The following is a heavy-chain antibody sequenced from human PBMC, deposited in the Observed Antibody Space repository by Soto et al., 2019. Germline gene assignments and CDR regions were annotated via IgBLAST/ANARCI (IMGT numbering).Heavy chain of an antibody. D-gene: IGHD2-15*01. Sequence: QVQLVQSGAEVKKPGSSVKVSCKASGGTFSSYAISWVRQAPGQGLEWMGGIIPIFGTANYAQKFQGRVTITADEPARPAYMELSSLRSEDTAVYYCARVTKVVVAAMDYWGQGTLVTVSS. CDR3: ARVTKVVVAAMDY. CDR2: IIPIFGTA. J-gene: IGHJ4*02. V-gene: IGHV1-69*12. CDR1: GGTFSSYA.